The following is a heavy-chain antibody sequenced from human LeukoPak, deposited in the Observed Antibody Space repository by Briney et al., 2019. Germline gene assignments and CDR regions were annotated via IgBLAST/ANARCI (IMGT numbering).Heavy chain of an antibody. CDR3: ARVPDPQPYSSGWFYFDY. CDR2: IYPDSGGT. D-gene: IGHD6-13*01. J-gene: IGHJ4*02. V-gene: IGHV1-2*04. CDR1: GYTFTDYY. Sequence: ASVKVSCKASGYTFTDYYMHWVRQAPGQGLEWMGWIYPDSGGTSYALKFQGWVTMTRDTSISTAYMELSRLRPDDTAVYYCARVPDPQPYSSGWFYFDYWGQGTLVTVSS.